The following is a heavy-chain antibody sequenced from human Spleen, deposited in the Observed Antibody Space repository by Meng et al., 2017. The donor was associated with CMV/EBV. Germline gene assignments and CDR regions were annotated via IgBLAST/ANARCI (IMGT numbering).Heavy chain of an antibody. CDR3: ARGPAPCSSTSCYTIPYYYYGMDV. V-gene: IGHV3-21*01. CDR1: GFTFSSYS. J-gene: IGHJ6*02. Sequence: SCAASGFTFSSYSMNWVRQAPGKGLEWVSSISSSSSYIYYADSVKGRFTISRDNAKNSLYLQMNSLRAEDTAVYYCARGPAPCSSTSCYTIPYYYYGMDVWGQGTTVPSP. D-gene: IGHD2-2*02. CDR2: ISSSSSYI.